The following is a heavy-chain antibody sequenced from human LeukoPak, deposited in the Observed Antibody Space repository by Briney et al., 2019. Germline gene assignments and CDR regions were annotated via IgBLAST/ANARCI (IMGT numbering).Heavy chain of an antibody. J-gene: IGHJ3*02. V-gene: IGHV4-31*03. D-gene: IGHD3-22*01. CDR2: IYYSGST. Sequence: SETLSLTCTVSGDSISSGGYYWSWIRQHPGKGLEWIGYIYYSGSTYYNPSLKSRVTISVDTSKNQFFLKLSSVTAADTAVYYCARTTRYYDSSGYYLLDAFDIWGQGTMVTVSS. CDR3: ARTTRYYDSSGYYLLDAFDI. CDR1: GDSISSGGYY.